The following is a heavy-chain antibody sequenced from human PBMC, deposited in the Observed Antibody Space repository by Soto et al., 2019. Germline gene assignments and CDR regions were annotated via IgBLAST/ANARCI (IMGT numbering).Heavy chain of an antibody. CDR1: GASFSGYY. J-gene: IGHJ4*02. CDR3: ARRLDVWGGGYDSFDF. V-gene: IGHV4-34*01. Sequence: PSETLSLTCAVYGASFSGYYWSWIRQPPGKGLEWIGEINHSGSTNYNPSLKSRVTISVDTSKNQFSLNLSSVTAADTAVYYCARRLDVWGGGYDSFDFWGQGIQVTVSS. CDR2: INHSGST. D-gene: IGHD2-15*01.